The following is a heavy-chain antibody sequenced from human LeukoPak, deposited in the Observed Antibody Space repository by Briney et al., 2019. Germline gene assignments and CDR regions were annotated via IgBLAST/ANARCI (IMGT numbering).Heavy chain of an antibody. CDR2: ISSSGSTI. D-gene: IGHD2-8*02. V-gene: IGHV3-48*03. CDR1: GFTFTGSE. Sequence: GGSLRLSPEASGFTFTGSEMDLVRQAPRRGLEGPSYISSSGSTIQYADSVKGRFTISRDNHKNSLYLQMNSLRAEDTAVYYCVRDKALMLYTSDAFDVWGQGTVDTVSS. J-gene: IGHJ3*01. CDR3: VRDKALMLYTSDAFDV.